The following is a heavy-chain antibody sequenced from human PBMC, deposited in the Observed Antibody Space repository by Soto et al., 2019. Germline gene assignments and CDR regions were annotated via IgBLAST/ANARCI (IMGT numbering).Heavy chain of an antibody. D-gene: IGHD2-8*01. J-gene: IGHJ5*02. Sequence: VNVSCKASGYTFTGYYMHWVRQAPGQGLEWMGWINPNSGGTNYAQKFQGRVTMTRDTSISTAYMELSRLRSDDTAVYYCARDGVVLMVYAMENWFDPWGQGTLVTVSS. CDR1: GYTFTGYY. CDR2: INPNSGGT. CDR3: ARDGVVLMVYAMENWFDP. V-gene: IGHV1-2*02.